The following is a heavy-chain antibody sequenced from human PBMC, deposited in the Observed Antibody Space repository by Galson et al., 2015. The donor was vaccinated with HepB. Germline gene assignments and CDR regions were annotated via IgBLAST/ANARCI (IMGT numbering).Heavy chain of an antibody. CDR1: GFTFSKYW. CDR2: INSDGSST. V-gene: IGHV3-74*01. CDR3: ASLVAYYYFGMDV. Sequence: SLRLSCAASGFTFSKYWMYWVRQAPGKGLVWVSRINSDGSSTTYADSVKGRFTVSRDNAKNTPYLQMNSLRVEDTAVYYCASLVAYYYFGMDVRGEGTTVTVSS. D-gene: IGHD2-15*01. J-gene: IGHJ6*04.